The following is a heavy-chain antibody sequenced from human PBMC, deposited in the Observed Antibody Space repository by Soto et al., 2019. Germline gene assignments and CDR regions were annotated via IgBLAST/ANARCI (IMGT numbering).Heavy chain of an antibody. CDR3: ESYYYDSSAEDY. D-gene: IGHD3-22*01. Sequence: QVQLVESGGGVVQPGRSLRLSCAASGFTFSSYAMHWVRQAPGKGLEWVAVISYDGSNKYYADSVKGRFTISRDNSKNTLYLQMNSLRAEDTAVYYCESYYYDSSAEDYWGQGTLVTVSS. CDR2: ISYDGSNK. V-gene: IGHV3-30-3*01. J-gene: IGHJ4*02. CDR1: GFTFSSYA.